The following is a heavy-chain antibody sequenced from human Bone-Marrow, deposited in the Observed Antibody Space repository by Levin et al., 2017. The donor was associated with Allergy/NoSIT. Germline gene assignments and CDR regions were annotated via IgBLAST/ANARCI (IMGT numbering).Heavy chain of an antibody. CDR2: ISYDGSNK. D-gene: IGHD3-9*01. CDR1: GFTFSSYG. V-gene: IGHV3-30*18. J-gene: IGHJ4*02. Sequence: TGGSLRLSCAASGFTFSSYGMHWVRQAPGKGLEWVAVISYDGSNKYYGDSVKGRFTISRDNSKNTLYLQMNSLRAEDTAVYYCAKDSNDIPPSLDYWGQGTLVTVSS. CDR3: AKDSNDIPPSLDY.